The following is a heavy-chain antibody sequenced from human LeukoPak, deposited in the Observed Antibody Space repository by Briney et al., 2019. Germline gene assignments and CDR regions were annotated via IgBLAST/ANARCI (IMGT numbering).Heavy chain of an antibody. Sequence: GGSLRLSCAASGFTVSSNFLSWVRQPPGKGLEWVSDIYSGGSTYYAESVKGRFTISSDNSKNTLYLQMNSLRAEDTAVYYCTRGGGGSFPYYWGQGALVTVSS. J-gene: IGHJ4*02. D-gene: IGHD2-21*01. CDR3: TRGGGGSFPYY. CDR1: GFTVSSNF. V-gene: IGHV3-53*01. CDR2: IYSGGST.